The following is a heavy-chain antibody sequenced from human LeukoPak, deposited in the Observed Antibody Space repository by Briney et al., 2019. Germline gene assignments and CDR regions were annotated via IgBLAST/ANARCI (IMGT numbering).Heavy chain of an antibody. J-gene: IGHJ6*02. CDR3: AKNGGPHGMDV. CDR2: ISSGGSNK. D-gene: IGHD3-16*01. Sequence: PGGSLRLSCAASGFIFSNYEMNWVRQAPGKGLEWVSYISSGGSNKYSADSVKGRSTISRDNVKNSLYLQMNSLRVEDTAVYYCAKNGGPHGMDVWGQGTTVTVSS. CDR1: GFIFSNYE. V-gene: IGHV3-48*03.